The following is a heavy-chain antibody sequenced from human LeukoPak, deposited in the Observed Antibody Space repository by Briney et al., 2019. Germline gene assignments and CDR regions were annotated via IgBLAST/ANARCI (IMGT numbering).Heavy chain of an antibody. J-gene: IGHJ4*02. CDR3: ASGRGNFGVVHFVY. CDR1: GGSFSGYY. Sequence: SETLSLTCAVYGGSFSGYYWSWIRQPPGKGLEWIGEINHSGSTNYNPSLKSRVTISVDTSKNQFSLKLSSVTAADTAVYYCASGRGNFGVVHFVYGGQGTLVTVSS. D-gene: IGHD3-3*01. V-gene: IGHV4-34*01. CDR2: INHSGST.